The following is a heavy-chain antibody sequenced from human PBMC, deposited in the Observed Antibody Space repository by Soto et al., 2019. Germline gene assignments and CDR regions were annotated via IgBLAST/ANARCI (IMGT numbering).Heavy chain of an antibody. CDR2: MYHSGNT. D-gene: IGHD2-21*01. J-gene: IGHJ5*02. CDR3: ASSKYDVVAGSVWFDP. Sequence: ASETLSLTCTVSGGSISSDDYYWSWIRQAPGRGLEWIGYMYHSGNTYYNPSLKGRVTISLDHSRNQFSLRLNSVTAADTAVYFCASSKYDVVAGSVWFDPWGQGTLVTVSS. V-gene: IGHV4-30-4*01. CDR1: GGSISSDDYY.